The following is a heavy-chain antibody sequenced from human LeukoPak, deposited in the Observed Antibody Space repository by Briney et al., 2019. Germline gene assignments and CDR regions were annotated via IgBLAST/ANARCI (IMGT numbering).Heavy chain of an antibody. CDR2: ISYDGSNK. V-gene: IGHV3-30-3*01. J-gene: IGHJ4*02. D-gene: IGHD6-6*01. Sequence: PGRSLRLSCAASGFTFSSYAMHWVRQAPGKGLEWVAVISYDGSNKYYADSVKGRFTISRDNSKNTLYLQMNSLRAEDTAVYYCARDPHFVYSSSSTFDYWGQGTLVTVSS. CDR3: ARDPHFVYSSSSTFDY. CDR1: GFTFSSYA.